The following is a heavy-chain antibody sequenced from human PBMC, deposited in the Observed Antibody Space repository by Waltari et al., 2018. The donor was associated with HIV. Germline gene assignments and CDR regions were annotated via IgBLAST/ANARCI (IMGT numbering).Heavy chain of an antibody. CDR3: ASWWDAFDI. CDR2: ISSSGSTK. CDR1: GLTLSSYD. Sequence: EVQLVASGGGLVKPGGSLRLSCAASGLTLSSYDLNWFRQAPGKGLGWVSYISSSGSTKYYADSVKGRFTISRDNAKNSLYLQMNSLRAEDTAFYYCASWWDAFDIWGQGTMVTVSS. V-gene: IGHV3-48*03. D-gene: IGHD2-8*02. J-gene: IGHJ3*02.